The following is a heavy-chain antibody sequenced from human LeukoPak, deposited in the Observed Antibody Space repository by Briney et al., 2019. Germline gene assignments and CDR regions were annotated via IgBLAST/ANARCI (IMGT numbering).Heavy chain of an antibody. J-gene: IGHJ6*02. CDR1: GFTFSSYA. CDR3: ARGSRPYYDYYGMDV. V-gene: IGHV3-48*04. CDR2: ISSSSSTI. Sequence: TGGSLRLSCAASGFTFSSYAMHWVRQAPGKGLEWVSYISSSSSTIYYADTVKGRFTISRDNAKNSLYLQMNRLRAEDTAVYYCARGSRPYYDYYGMDVWGQGTTVTVSS.